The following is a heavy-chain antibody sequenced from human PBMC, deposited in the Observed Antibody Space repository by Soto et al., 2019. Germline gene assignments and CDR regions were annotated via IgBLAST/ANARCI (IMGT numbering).Heavy chain of an antibody. CDR1: GGSISSGDYY. CDR3: ARVLWFGEFRQSENWFDP. Sequence: NPSETLSLTCTVSGGSISSGDYYWSWIRQPPGKGLEWIGYIYYSGSTYYNPSLKSRVTISVDTSKNQFSLKLSSVTAADTAVYYCARVLWFGEFRQSENWFDPWGQGTLVTVSS. J-gene: IGHJ5*02. D-gene: IGHD3-10*01. V-gene: IGHV4-30-4*01. CDR2: IYYSGST.